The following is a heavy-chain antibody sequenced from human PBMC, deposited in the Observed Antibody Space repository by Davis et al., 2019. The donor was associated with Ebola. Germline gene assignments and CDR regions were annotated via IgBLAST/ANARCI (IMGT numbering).Heavy chain of an antibody. CDR3: ARDKYGDYEDY. J-gene: IGHJ4*02. CDR1: GYTFTSYG. D-gene: IGHD4-17*01. Sequence: AASVKVSCKASGYTFTSYGISWVRQAPGQGLEWMGWISAYNGNTNYAQKFQGRVTITRDTSASTAYMELSSLRSEDTAVYYCARDKYGDYEDYWGQGTLVTVSS. CDR2: ISAYNGNT. V-gene: IGHV1-18*01.